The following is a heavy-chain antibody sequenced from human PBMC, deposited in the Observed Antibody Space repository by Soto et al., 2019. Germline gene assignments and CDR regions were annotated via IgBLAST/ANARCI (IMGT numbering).Heavy chain of an antibody. D-gene: IGHD6-13*01. CDR2: IWYDGSNK. J-gene: IGHJ6*02. CDR3: ARDGARQQPQAYYYYYYGMDV. CDR1: GFTFSSYG. Sequence: PGGSLRLSCAASGFTFSSYGMHWVRQAPGKGLEWVAVIWYDGSNKYYADSVKGRFTISRDNSKNTLYLQMNSLRAEDTAVYYCARDGARQQPQAYYYYYYGMDVWGQGTTVTVSS. V-gene: IGHV3-33*01.